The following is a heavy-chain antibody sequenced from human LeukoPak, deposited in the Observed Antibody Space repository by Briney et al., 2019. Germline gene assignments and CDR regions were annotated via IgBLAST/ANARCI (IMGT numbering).Heavy chain of an antibody. V-gene: IGHV4-34*01. Sequence: SETLSLTCAVYGGSFSGYYWSWIRQPPGKGLEWIGEINHSGSTNYNPSLKSRVTISVDTSKNQFSLKLSSVTAADTAVYYCASDYGDYVFDYWGQGTLVTVSS. CDR2: INHSGST. CDR3: ASDYGDYVFDY. D-gene: IGHD4-17*01. CDR1: GGSFSGYY. J-gene: IGHJ4*02.